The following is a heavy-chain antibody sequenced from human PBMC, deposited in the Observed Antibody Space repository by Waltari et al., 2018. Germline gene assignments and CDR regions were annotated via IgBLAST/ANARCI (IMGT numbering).Heavy chain of an antibody. Sequence: EVQLVESGGGLVQPGGSLRLSCEASGFTFSRYWMHWVRQAPVKGLVWASRISSDGNTTTYADSVKGRFTISRDNAKNTLYLQMNSLRAEDTAVYYCARVEYSYGPYCFDSWGQGTPVTVSS. CDR2: ISSDGNTT. J-gene: IGHJ4*02. V-gene: IGHV3-74*03. D-gene: IGHD5-18*01. CDR1: GFTFSRYW. CDR3: ARVEYSYGPYCFDS.